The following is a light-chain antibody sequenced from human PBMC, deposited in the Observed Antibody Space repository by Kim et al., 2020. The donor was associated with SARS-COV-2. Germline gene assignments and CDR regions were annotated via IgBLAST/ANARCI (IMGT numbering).Light chain of an antibody. CDR2: ATS. V-gene: IGKV3D-20*01. CDR3: QQYGSSPLT. J-gene: IGKJ4*01. Sequence: LAPRLLIFATSSRATGIPDRFSGSGSGTSFTLTINTLEPEDFAVYFCQQYGSSPLTFGGGTKLEI.